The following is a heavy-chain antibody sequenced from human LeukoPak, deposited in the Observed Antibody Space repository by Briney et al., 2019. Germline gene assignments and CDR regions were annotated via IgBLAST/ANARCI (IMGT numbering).Heavy chain of an antibody. Sequence: GGSLRLSCAASGFTFSSYWMHWVRQAPGKGLVWVSRINSDGSSTSYADSVKGRFTISRDNAKNTLYLQMHSLRAEDTAVYYCARDSSKYYDFWSGYSDWGQGTLVTVSS. V-gene: IGHV3-74*01. CDR1: GFTFSSYW. CDR3: ARDSSKYYDFWSGYSD. CDR2: INSDGSST. J-gene: IGHJ4*02. D-gene: IGHD3-3*01.